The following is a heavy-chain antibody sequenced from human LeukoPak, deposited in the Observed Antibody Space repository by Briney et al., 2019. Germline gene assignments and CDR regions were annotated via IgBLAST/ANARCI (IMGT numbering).Heavy chain of an antibody. D-gene: IGHD6-6*01. V-gene: IGHV4-30-2*01. CDR2: IYHSGST. CDR1: GGSISSGGYY. J-gene: IGHJ5*02. Sequence: SETLSLTCTVSGGSISSGGYYWSWIRQPPGKGLEWIGYIYHSGSTYYNPSLKSRVTISVDRSKNQFSLKLSSVTAADTAVYYCARELAEQLVRWFDPWGQGTLVTVSS. CDR3: ARELAEQLVRWFDP.